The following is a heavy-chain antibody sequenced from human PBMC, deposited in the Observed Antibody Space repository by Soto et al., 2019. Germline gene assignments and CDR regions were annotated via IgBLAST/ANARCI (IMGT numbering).Heavy chain of an antibody. CDR3: APGRGFCGAGSCQSAFAN. V-gene: IGHV4-39*01. CDR1: GGFIRGSSYF. D-gene: IGHD2-21*01. J-gene: IGHJ4*02. CDR2: ISYSGST. Sequence: SETLSLTCIVSGGFIRGSSYFWGWIRQPPGKGLEWIGSISYSGSTHYSPSLRSRVTTSVDTSKNQFSLKLSSVTAADTAVYYCAPGRGFCGAGSCQSAFANWGQGTLVTVSS.